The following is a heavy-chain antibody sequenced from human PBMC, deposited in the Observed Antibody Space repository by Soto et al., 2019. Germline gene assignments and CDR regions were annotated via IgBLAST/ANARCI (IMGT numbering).Heavy chain of an antibody. D-gene: IGHD6-13*01. V-gene: IGHV1-18*01. CDR3: ARHSPSGYSSSYSFDY. CDR1: GYTFTSYG. Sequence: QVQLVQSGAEVKKPGASVKVSCKASGYTFTSYGISWVRQAPGQGLEWMGWISAYNGNTNYAQKLQGRVTMTTDTSTSTAYMELRSLRSADTAVYYCARHSPSGYSSSYSFDYWGQGTLVTVSS. CDR2: ISAYNGNT. J-gene: IGHJ4*02.